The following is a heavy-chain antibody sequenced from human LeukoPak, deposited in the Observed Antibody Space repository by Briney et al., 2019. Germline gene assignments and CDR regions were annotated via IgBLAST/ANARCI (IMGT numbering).Heavy chain of an antibody. Sequence: GGSLRLSCAASGFTFSDYYMSWIRQAPGKGLEWISYITNSGSMFYADSVKGRFTVSRDDAKNSMYLQMNSLRPEDTAVYYCARDRGLVATNADYYMGVWGKGTTVTVSS. V-gene: IGHV3-11*01. CDR3: ARDRGLVATNADYYMGV. D-gene: IGHD5-12*01. CDR2: ITNSGSM. J-gene: IGHJ6*03. CDR1: GFTFSDYY.